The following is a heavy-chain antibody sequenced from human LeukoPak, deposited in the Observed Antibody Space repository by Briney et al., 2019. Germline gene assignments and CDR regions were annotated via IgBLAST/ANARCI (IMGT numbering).Heavy chain of an antibody. D-gene: IGHD6-25*01. CDR2: ISTVSTFT. V-gene: IGHV3-21*06. CDR3: ARDGSGFYLYNYMDV. J-gene: IGHJ6*03. Sequence: PGGCLRLSCAPSGFTFTDYSMNWVRQAPGKGLEWVASISTVSTFTFYADSVKGRFSISRDNVRNLLYLQMSSLGAEDTAVYYCARDGSGFYLYNYMDVWGKGTTV. CDR1: GFTFTDYS.